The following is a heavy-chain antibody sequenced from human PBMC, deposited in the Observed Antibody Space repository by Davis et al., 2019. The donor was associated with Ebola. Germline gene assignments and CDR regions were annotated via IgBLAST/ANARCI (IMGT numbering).Heavy chain of an antibody. CDR2: IRSDGSDK. CDR3: ARDKDWAFDY. D-gene: IGHD3/OR15-3a*01. J-gene: IGHJ4*02. Sequence: GESLKISCAASGFIFSTFGMHWVRQAPGKGLEWVAFIRSDGSDKYYADSVKGRFTISRDNSKNTLFLQMNSLRAEDTAVYYCARDKDWAFDYWGQGTLVTVSS. V-gene: IGHV3-30*02. CDR1: GFIFSTFG.